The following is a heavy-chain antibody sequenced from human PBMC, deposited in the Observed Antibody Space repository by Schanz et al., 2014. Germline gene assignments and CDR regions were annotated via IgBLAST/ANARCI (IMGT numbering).Heavy chain of an antibody. D-gene: IGHD4-17*01. CDR1: GFTFSAYG. Sequence: QVQLVESGGGVVQPGRSLRLSCAASGFTFSAYGMHWVRQAPGKGLEWVAVIWYDGNNKYYADSVKGRFTISRDNSKNTLYLQINSLRAEDTALYYCAKDPHRDYGGKPQAFDIWGQGTMVTVSS. J-gene: IGHJ3*02. V-gene: IGHV3-33*06. CDR3: AKDPHRDYGGKPQAFDI. CDR2: IWYDGNNK.